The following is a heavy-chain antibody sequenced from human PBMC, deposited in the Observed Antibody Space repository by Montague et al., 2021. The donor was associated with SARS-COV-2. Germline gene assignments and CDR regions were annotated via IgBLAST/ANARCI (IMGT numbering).Heavy chain of an antibody. CDR2: IYYGGTY. CDR1: GGSISVSSYY. D-gene: IGHD1-1*01. CDR3: ASSPLRTSGANWYDKYFQH. J-gene: IGHJ1*01. V-gene: IGHV4-39*07. Sequence: SETLSLTCTVSGGSISVSSYYWVWIRQPPGKGLEWIGSIYYGGTYDYNPSLKSRVTISVDTSNNHFSLKLTSLTAADTAVYSCASSPLRTSGANWYDKYFQHWGQGTRVTVSS.